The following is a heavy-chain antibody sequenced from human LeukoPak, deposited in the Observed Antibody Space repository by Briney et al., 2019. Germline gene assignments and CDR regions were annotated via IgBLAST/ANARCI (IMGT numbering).Heavy chain of an antibody. CDR3: AREFYYGAGSDY. CDR2: ITSSSSDI. D-gene: IGHD3-10*01. Sequence: GGSLRLSCAASGFTFSPYVMHWVRQAPGKGLEWVSSITSSSSDISSADPVKGRFTASRDNAKNSLYLRMNSLRVEDTAVYYCAREFYYGAGSDYWGQGTLVTVSS. J-gene: IGHJ4*02. V-gene: IGHV3-21*01. CDR1: GFTFSPYV.